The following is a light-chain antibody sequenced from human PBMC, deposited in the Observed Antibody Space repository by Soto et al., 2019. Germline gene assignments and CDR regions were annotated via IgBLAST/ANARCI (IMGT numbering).Light chain of an antibody. J-gene: IGLJ2*01. Sequence: QAVVTQEPSLTVSPGGTVTLNCASSTGPVTSDYYPNWFQQKPGQAPRALIYSTTKKHSWTPARFSGSLLVGKAALTLSGVQPEDAAAYYCLLYYGAAVVFGGGTKLTVL. CDR1: TGPVTSDYY. CDR3: LLYYGAAVV. CDR2: STT. V-gene: IGLV7-43*01.